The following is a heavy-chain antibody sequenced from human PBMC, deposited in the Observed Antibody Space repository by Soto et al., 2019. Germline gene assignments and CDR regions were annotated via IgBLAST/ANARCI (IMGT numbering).Heavy chain of an antibody. CDR3: AKGGEGSCSRNSCLSFSDS. Sequence: EVQLLDSGGGLVQPGGSLRLSCAASGFTFRTYAMSWVRQAPGKGLEWVSTISASGTTYYAYSVKGRFTISRDNSRNTMDLQMNSLRVEDTAVYYCAKGGEGSCSRNSCLSFSDSWGHGTLVTVSS. D-gene: IGHD2-2*01. V-gene: IGHV3-23*01. J-gene: IGHJ5*01. CDR2: ISASGTT. CDR1: GFTFRTYA.